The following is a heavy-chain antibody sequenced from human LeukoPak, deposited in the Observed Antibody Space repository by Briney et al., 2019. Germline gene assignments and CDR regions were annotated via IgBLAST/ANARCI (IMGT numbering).Heavy chain of an antibody. CDR2: IKSKSDGGTT. CDR1: GFTFSDAW. J-gene: IGHJ4*02. CDR3: ARPGSY. V-gene: IGHV3-15*01. D-gene: IGHD3-10*01. Sequence: GGSLRLSCAASGFTFSDAWMSWVRQAPGKGLEWVGRIKSKSDGGTTDYAAPVKDRVTISRDDSKNTLYLQMNGLTIEDTAVYYCARPGSYWGQGTLVTLSS.